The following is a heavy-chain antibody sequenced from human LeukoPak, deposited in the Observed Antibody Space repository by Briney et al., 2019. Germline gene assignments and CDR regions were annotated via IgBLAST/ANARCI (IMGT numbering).Heavy chain of an antibody. Sequence: QPGGSLRLSCAASGFTFNRYWMSWVRQAPGKGLEWVANIKKDGSEKYYVDSVKGRFTISRDNAKNSVHLQMNSLRAEDTAVYYCARGLAAPDYWGQGTLVTVSS. J-gene: IGHJ4*02. CDR1: GFTFNRYW. D-gene: IGHD6-13*01. CDR2: IKKDGSEK. CDR3: ARGLAAPDY. V-gene: IGHV3-7*03.